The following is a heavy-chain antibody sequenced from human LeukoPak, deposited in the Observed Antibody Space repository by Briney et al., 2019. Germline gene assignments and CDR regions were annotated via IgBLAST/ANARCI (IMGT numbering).Heavy chain of an antibody. D-gene: IGHD6-19*01. CDR3: AIAVAGLYFDY. CDR1: GGTFSSYA. Sequence: SVKVSCKASGGTFSSYAISWVRQAPGQGLEWMGRIIPILGIANYAQKFQGRVTITADKATSTAYMELSSLRSEDTAVYYCAIAVAGLYFDYWGQGTPVTVSS. V-gene: IGHV1-69*04. J-gene: IGHJ4*02. CDR2: IIPILGIA.